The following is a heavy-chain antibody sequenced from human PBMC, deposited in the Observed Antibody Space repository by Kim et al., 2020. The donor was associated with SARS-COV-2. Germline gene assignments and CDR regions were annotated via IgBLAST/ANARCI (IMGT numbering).Heavy chain of an antibody. J-gene: IGHJ4*02. Sequence: TNYAQKFQGRVTMTRDTSISTAYMELSRLRSDDTAVYYCARGYYYGSVDYWGQGTLVTVSS. D-gene: IGHD3-10*01. CDR3: ARGYYYGSVDY. CDR2: T. V-gene: IGHV1-2*02.